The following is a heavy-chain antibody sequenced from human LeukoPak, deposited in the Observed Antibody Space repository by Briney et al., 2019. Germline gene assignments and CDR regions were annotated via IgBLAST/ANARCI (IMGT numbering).Heavy chain of an antibody. Sequence: SCKASGYTFTGYYMHWVRQAPGKGLEWVAVIWFDGTNKYYADSLKGRFTISRDNSKNTLYLQMNSLRAEDTALYYCARVRTVVSPFDYWGQGTLVTVSS. CDR2: IWFDGTNK. J-gene: IGHJ4*02. D-gene: IGHD4-23*01. CDR3: ARVRTVVSPFDY. V-gene: IGHV3-33*01. CDR1: GYTFTGYY.